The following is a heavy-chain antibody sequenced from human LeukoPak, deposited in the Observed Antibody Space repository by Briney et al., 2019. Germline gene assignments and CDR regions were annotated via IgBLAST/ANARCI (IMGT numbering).Heavy chain of an antibody. J-gene: IGHJ4*02. D-gene: IGHD6-19*01. CDR1: GGSISSYY. Sequence: PSETLSLTCTVSGGSISSYYWSWIRQPPGKGLEWIGSIYYSGSTYYNPSLKSRVTMSVDTSKNQFSLKLSSVTAADTAVYYCARDKMTVTGIDYWGQGTLVTVSS. CDR3: ARDKMTVTGIDY. CDR2: IYYSGST. V-gene: IGHV4-59*12.